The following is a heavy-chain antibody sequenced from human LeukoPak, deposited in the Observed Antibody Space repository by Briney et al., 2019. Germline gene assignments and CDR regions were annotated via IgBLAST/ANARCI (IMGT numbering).Heavy chain of an antibody. CDR3: ARDLTGMATTPGTFDI. Sequence: PGGSLRLSCAASGFTFSSYSMNWVRQAPGKGLEWVSSISSSSSYIYYADSVKGRFTISRDNAKNSLYLQMNSLRAEDTAVYYCARDLTGMATTPGTFDIWGQGTMVTVSS. V-gene: IGHV3-21*01. CDR2: ISSSSSYI. J-gene: IGHJ3*02. CDR1: GFTFSSYS. D-gene: IGHD5-24*01.